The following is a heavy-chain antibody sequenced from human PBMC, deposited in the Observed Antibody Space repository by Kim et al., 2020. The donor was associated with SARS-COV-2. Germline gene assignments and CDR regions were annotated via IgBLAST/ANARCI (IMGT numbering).Heavy chain of an antibody. CDR3: ARVFGWLLWFGEQSHGDAFDI. Sequence: GGSLRLSCAASGLTFSSYWMSWVRQAPGKGLEWVANIKQDGSEKYYVDSVKGRFTISRDNAKNSLYLQMNSLRAEDTAVYYCARVFGWLLWFGEQSHGDAFDIWGQGTMVTVSS. CDR2: IKQDGSEK. V-gene: IGHV3-7*01. J-gene: IGHJ3*02. D-gene: IGHD3-10*01. CDR1: GLTFSSYW.